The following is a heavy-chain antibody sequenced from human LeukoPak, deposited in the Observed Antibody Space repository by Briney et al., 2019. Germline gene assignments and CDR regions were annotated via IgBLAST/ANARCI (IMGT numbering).Heavy chain of an antibody. D-gene: IGHD2-21*01. CDR3: ARPPPYCGGDCYYYGMDV. V-gene: IGHV3-21*01. CDR1: GFTFSSYS. Sequence: GGSLRLSCAAAGFTFSSYSMNWVRQAPGKGLEWVSSISSSSSYIYYADSVKGRFTISRDNAKNSLYLRMNSLRAEDTAVYYCARPPPYCGGDCYYYGMDVWGQGTTVTVSS. J-gene: IGHJ6*02. CDR2: ISSSSSYI.